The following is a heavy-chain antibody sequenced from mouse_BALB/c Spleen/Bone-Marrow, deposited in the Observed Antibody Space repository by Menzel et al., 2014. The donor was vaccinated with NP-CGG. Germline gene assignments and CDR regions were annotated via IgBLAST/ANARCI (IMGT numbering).Heavy chain of an antibody. J-gene: IGHJ4*01. CDR1: GYTFTSYY. Sequence: VQLQQSGAELVKPGASVKLSCKASGYTFTSYYMYWVQQTPGQGLEWIAEINPSNGGTNFNEKFKSKATLTVDKSSSTAYSQLSRLTSEDSAVYYCTRGRRDAMDYWVQGTSVTVSS. CDR2: INPSNGGT. CDR3: TRGRRDAMDY. V-gene: IGHV1S16*01.